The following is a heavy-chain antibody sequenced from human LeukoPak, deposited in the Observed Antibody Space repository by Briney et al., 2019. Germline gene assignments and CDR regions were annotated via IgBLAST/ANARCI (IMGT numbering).Heavy chain of an antibody. CDR1: GFTVSSNY. Sequence: QSGGSLRLSCAASGFTVSSNYMSWVRQAPGKGLEWVSVIYSGGSTYYADSVKGRFIISRDSSKNTLYLQMNSLRGEDTAAYYCAREMATTETFDYWGQGALVTVSS. V-gene: IGHV3-66*02. D-gene: IGHD1-1*01. J-gene: IGHJ4*02. CDR2: IYSGGST. CDR3: AREMATTETFDY.